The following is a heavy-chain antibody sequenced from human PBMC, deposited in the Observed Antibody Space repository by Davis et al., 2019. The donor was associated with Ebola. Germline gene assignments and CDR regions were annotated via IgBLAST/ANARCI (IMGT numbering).Heavy chain of an antibody. D-gene: IGHD2-15*01. Sequence: AASVKVSCKASGYIFSNYDINWVRQASGQGLEWMGWMNPYSGNTGYVEKFKGRVTMTRNPSISTAYMELSSLRIDDTAVYYYARVYGPKCRGGTCVNESWGQGTLVTVSS. CDR2: MNPYSGNT. CDR3: ARVYGPKCRGGTCVNES. J-gene: IGHJ5*02. V-gene: IGHV1-8*01. CDR1: GYIFSNYD.